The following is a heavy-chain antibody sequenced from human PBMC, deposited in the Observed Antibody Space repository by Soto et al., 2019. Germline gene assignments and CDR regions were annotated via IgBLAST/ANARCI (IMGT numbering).Heavy chain of an antibody. Sequence: QVTLKESGPALVKPPETLTLTCTVSGFSLRNARMGVRSIRQPPGKALEWLAQTFSNDEKSYSTSLKSRLTIYNDTSKSQVVLTRTDMDPVYTATYYCAAAQQDYDSVWETYRYSGFEYWGQGTLVTVSS. V-gene: IGHV2-26*01. D-gene: IGHD3-16*02. CDR1: GFSLRNARMG. CDR3: AAAQQDYDSVWETYRYSGFEY. J-gene: IGHJ4*02. CDR2: TFSNDEK.